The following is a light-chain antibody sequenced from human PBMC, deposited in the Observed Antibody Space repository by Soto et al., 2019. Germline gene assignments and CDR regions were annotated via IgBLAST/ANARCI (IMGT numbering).Light chain of an antibody. Sequence: EIVMTQSPATLSVSPGERATLSCRASQSVSSNLAWYQQKPGQAPRLLIYAVSDRATGIPDRFSGSGSGTDFTLTISRLEPEDFAVYYCQQCGSSPWTFGQGTKVDI. CDR2: AVS. J-gene: IGKJ1*01. V-gene: IGKV3-20*01. CDR1: QSVSSN. CDR3: QQCGSSPWT.